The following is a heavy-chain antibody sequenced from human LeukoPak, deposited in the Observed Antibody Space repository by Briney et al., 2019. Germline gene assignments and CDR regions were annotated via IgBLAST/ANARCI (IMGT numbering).Heavy chain of an antibody. CDR3: ASAGSGPMDV. CDR2: ISAYNGNT. Sequence: ASVKVSFKASGYTFTSYGISWVRQAHGQGLEWMGWISAYNGNTNYAQKLQGRVTMTTDTSTSTAYMELRSLRSDATAVYYCASAGSGPMDVWGQGTTVTVSS. V-gene: IGHV1-18*01. CDR1: GYTFTSYG. D-gene: IGHD3-10*01. J-gene: IGHJ6*02.